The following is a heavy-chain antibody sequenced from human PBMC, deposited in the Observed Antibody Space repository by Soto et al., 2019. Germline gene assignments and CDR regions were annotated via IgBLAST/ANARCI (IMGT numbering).Heavy chain of an antibody. CDR2: IHHSGTT. CDR3: ARAAMGGSSWPFDY. D-gene: IGHD6-13*01. V-gene: IGHV4-34*01. Sequence: SETLSLTCTVYGGSFSSFYWSWIRQSPGKGLEWIGEIHHSGTTNYNPSLKSRVTISVDRSKNQFSLKLSSVTAADTAVYYCARAAMGGSSWPFDYWGQGTLVTSPQ. CDR1: GGSFSSFY. J-gene: IGHJ4*02.